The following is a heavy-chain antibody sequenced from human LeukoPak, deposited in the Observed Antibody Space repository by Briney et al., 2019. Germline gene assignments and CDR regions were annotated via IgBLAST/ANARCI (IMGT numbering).Heavy chain of an antibody. CDR1: GYAFTSYD. J-gene: IGHJ5*02. Sequence: ASVKVSCKASGYAFTSYDINWVRQATGQGLEWMGWMNPNSGNTGYAQKFQGRVTMTRNTSISTAYMELSSLRSEDTAVYYCARVPLAGFWSDYYRNWFDPWGQGTLVTVSS. CDR3: ARVPLAGFWSDYYRNWFDP. CDR2: MNPNSGNT. D-gene: IGHD3-3*01. V-gene: IGHV1-8*01.